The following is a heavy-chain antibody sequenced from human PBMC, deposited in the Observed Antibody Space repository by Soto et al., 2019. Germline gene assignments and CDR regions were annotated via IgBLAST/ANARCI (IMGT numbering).Heavy chain of an antibody. Sequence: SETLSLTCTVSGGSISSSSYYWGWIRQPPGKGLEWIGGIYYSGSTYYNPSLKGRVTLSVDTSKNQFSLKLSSVTAADTAVYYCARRGWTGSGTKATFDYWGQGTLVTVSS. CDR2: IYYSGST. CDR1: GGSISSSSYY. V-gene: IGHV4-39*01. CDR3: ARRGWTGSGTKATFDY. J-gene: IGHJ4*02. D-gene: IGHD3-10*01.